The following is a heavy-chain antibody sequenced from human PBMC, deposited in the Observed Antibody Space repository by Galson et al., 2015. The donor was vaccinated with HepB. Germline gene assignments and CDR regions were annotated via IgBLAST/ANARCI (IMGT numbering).Heavy chain of an antibody. V-gene: IGHV3-30*01. CDR1: GFTFGTYT. Sequence: SLRLSCAASGFTFGTYTMHWVRQAPGTGLEWVAVISYDGRNIYYANSVKGRFTISRDNSENKVYLQMNSLRSEDTAAYYCARRLMQPNVRVFDHWGQGILVTVSS. CDR2: ISYDGRNI. J-gene: IGHJ4*02. CDR3: ARRLMQPNVRVFDH. D-gene: IGHD2-8*01.